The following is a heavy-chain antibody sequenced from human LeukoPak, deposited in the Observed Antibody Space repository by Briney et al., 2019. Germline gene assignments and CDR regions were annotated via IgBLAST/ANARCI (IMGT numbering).Heavy chain of an antibody. Sequence: SETLSLTCTVSGGSISSYYWSWIRQPPGKGLGWIGYIYYSGSTNYNPSLKSRVTISVDTSKNQFSLKLSSVTAADTAVYYCARAYYDFWSGYSNWFDPWGRGTLVTVSS. J-gene: IGHJ5*02. V-gene: IGHV4-59*01. CDR2: IYYSGST. D-gene: IGHD3-3*01. CDR1: GGSISSYY. CDR3: ARAYYDFWSGYSNWFDP.